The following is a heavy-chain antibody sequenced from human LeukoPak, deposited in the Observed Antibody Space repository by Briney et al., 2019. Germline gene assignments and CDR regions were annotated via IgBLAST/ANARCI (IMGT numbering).Heavy chain of an antibody. J-gene: IGHJ4*02. D-gene: IGHD5-12*01. CDR1: GFTFDDYT. CDR2: ISGSGGST. CDR3: VKEVVATIPPL. V-gene: IGHV3-23*01. Sequence: GGSLRLSCAASGFTFDDYTMHWVRQAPGKGLEWVSAISGSGGSTYYADSVKGRFTISRDNSKNTLFLQMNSLRAEDTAVYYCVKEVVATIPPLWGQGTLVTVSS.